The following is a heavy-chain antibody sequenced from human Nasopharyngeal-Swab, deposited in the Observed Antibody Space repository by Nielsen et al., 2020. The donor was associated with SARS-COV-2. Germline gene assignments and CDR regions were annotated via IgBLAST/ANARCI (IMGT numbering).Heavy chain of an antibody. V-gene: IGHV4-34*01. CDR2: INHSGST. D-gene: IGHD6-13*01. CDR3: ASGAAAGEFDY. Sequence: SETLSLTCAVYGGSFSGYYWSWIRQPPGKGLEWIGEINHSGSTNYNPSLKSRVTISVDTSKNQFSLKLSSVTAADTAVYYCASGAAAGEFDYWGQGTLVTVSS. CDR1: GGSFSGYY. J-gene: IGHJ4*02.